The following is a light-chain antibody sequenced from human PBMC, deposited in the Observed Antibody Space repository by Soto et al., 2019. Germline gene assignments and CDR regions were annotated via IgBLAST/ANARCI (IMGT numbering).Light chain of an antibody. Sequence: DIQMTQSPSSLSASVGDRVTITCRARQSIRSHLNWYQQKPGRAPKLLIYAASTLHSGVPSRFSGSGSGTDFTLTINNLQPEDFATYHCQQGYSSPQTFGQGTKLEIK. CDR1: QSIRSH. J-gene: IGKJ2*01. CDR3: QQGYSSPQT. V-gene: IGKV1-39*01. CDR2: AAS.